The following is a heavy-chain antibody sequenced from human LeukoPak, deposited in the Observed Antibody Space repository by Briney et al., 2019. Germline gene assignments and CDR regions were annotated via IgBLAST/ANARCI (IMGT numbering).Heavy chain of an antibody. D-gene: IGHD5-24*01. Sequence: PGGSLRLSCAASGFTFSSYAMSWVRQAPGKGLEWVSAISGSGGSTYYADSVKGRFTISRDNSKNTLYLQMNSLRAEDTTVYYCAKDADGYNTPLRYYFDYWGQGTLVTVSS. V-gene: IGHV3-23*01. CDR1: GFTFSSYA. CDR2: ISGSGGST. J-gene: IGHJ4*02. CDR3: AKDADGYNTPLRYYFDY.